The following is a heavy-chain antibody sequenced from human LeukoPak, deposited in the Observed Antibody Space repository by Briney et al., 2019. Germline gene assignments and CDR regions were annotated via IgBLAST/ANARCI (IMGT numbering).Heavy chain of an antibody. CDR1: GFTVSSNY. CDR2: IYSGGST. D-gene: IGHD3-22*01. Sequence: GGSLRLSCAASGFTVSSNYMSWVRQAPGKGLEWVSVIYSGGSTYYADSVKGRFTISRDNSKNTLYLQMNSRRAEDTAVYYCARVPALYDSSGYYWGQGTLVTVSS. V-gene: IGHV3-53*01. CDR3: ARVPALYDSSGYY. J-gene: IGHJ4*02.